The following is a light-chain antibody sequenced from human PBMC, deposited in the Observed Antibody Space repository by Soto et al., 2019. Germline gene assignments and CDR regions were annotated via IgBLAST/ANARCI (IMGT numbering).Light chain of an antibody. CDR3: QQYNNWPQGIT. V-gene: IGKV3-15*01. Sequence: EIVMTQSPATLSVSPGERATLSCRASQSVSSNLAWYQQKPGQAPRLLIYGASTRATGIPARFSGSGSGTEFTLTISSLQSEDFAVYYCQQYNNWPQGITVGQWTRLE. J-gene: IGKJ5*01. CDR1: QSVSSN. CDR2: GAS.